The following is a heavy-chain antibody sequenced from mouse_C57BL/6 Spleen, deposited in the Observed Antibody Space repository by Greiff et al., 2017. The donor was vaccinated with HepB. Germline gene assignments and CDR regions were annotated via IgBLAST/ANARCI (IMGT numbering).Heavy chain of an antibody. CDR2: ISSGSSTI. V-gene: IGHV5-17*01. D-gene: IGHD1-1*01. J-gene: IGHJ4*01. Sequence: DVKLVESGGGLVKPGGSLKLSCAASGFTFSDYGMHWVRQAPEKGLEWVAYISSGSSTIYYADTVKGRFTISRDNAKNTLFLQMTSLRSEDTAMYYCARIYYYGSSPLAMDYWGQGTSVTVSS. CDR1: GFTFSDYG. CDR3: ARIYYYGSSPLAMDY.